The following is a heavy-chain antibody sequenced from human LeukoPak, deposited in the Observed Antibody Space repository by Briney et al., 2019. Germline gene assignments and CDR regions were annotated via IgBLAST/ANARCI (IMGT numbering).Heavy chain of an antibody. V-gene: IGHV3-23*01. CDR1: GFTFSTYV. D-gene: IGHD3-3*01. Sequence: GGSLRLSCAASGFTFSTYVMNWFRQAAGKGLEWVSTISVGAEYIFYADSVKGRFTISRDDSNNALYLQMHSLRAEDTALYYCASGPPFLKYFEYWGQGTLVTVSS. CDR3: ASGPPFLKYFEY. CDR2: ISVGAEYI. J-gene: IGHJ4*02.